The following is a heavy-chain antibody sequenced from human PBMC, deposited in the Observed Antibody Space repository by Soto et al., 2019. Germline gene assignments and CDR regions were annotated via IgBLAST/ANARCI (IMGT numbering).Heavy chain of an antibody. Sequence: GESLKISCKGSGYSFTTYWIGWVRQMPGKGLEWMGVIYPGDSDIRFSPSFQGQVTISADMSLSTAYPQWSSLRVSDTAMYYCARQAYHYDTNSFGYWGQGTLVTVSS. D-gene: IGHD3-22*01. J-gene: IGHJ4*02. V-gene: IGHV5-51*01. CDR2: IYPGDSDI. CDR1: GYSFTTYW. CDR3: ARQAYHYDTNSFGY.